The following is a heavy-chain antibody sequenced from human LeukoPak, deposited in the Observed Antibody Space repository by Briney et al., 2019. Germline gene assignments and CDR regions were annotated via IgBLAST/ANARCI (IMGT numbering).Heavy chain of an antibody. CDR2: IYYSGST. J-gene: IGHJ4*02. Sequence: KPSETLSLTCTVSGGSISSSSYYWGWIRQPPGKGLEWIGSIYYSGSTYYNPSLKSRVTISVDTSKNQFSLKLSSVTAADTAVCYCASHSLGYCSGGSCYQVYWGQGTLVTVSS. CDR3: ASHSLGYCSGGSCYQVY. CDR1: GGSISSSSYY. D-gene: IGHD2-15*01. V-gene: IGHV4-39*01.